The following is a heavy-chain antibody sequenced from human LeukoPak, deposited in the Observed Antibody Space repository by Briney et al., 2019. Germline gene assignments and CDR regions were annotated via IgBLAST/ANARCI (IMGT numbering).Heavy chain of an antibody. CDR3: AKDRSDPDYDILTGYYRYYYYYGMDV. J-gene: IGHJ6*02. V-gene: IGHV3-30*18. CDR1: GFTFSSYG. Sequence: GGSLRLSCAASGFTFSSYGMHWVRQAPGKGLKWVAVISYDGSNKYYAGSVKGRFTISRDNSKNTLYLQMNSLRAEDTAVYYCAKDRSDPDYDILTGYYRYYYYYGMDVWGQGTTVTVSS. CDR2: ISYDGSNK. D-gene: IGHD3-9*01.